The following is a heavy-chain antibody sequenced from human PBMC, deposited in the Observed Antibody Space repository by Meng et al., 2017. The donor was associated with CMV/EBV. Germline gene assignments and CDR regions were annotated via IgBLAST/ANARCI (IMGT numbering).Heavy chain of an antibody. CDR3: ASATGDYGSGSYYNDDFRYYYYALDV. CDR2: IYYSGNT. Sequence: GSLRLSCTVSGGSVSSGSYYWSWIRQPPGKGLEWIGYIYYSGNTNHNPSLKSRVTMSVDTSKNQFSLKVSSVTAADTAVHYCASATGDYGSGSYYNDDFRYYYYALDVWGQGTTVTVSS. CDR1: GGSVSSGSYY. J-gene: IGHJ6*02. V-gene: IGHV4-61*01. D-gene: IGHD3-10*01.